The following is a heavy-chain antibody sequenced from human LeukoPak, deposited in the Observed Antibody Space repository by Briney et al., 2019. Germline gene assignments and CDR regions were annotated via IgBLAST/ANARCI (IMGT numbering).Heavy chain of an antibody. D-gene: IGHD3-10*01. CDR3: ARDLWYGSGSYYTPDY. Sequence: SETLSLTCTVSGSSISSYYWGWIRQPPGKGLEWIGSIYYSGSTYYNPSLKSRVTISVDTSKNQFSLKLSSVTAADTAVYYCARDLWYGSGSYYTPDYWGQGTLVTVSS. J-gene: IGHJ4*02. CDR2: IYYSGST. CDR1: GSSISSYY. V-gene: IGHV4-39*07.